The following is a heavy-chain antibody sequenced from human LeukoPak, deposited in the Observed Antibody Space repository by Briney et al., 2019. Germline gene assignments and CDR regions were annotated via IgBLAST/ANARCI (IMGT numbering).Heavy chain of an antibody. J-gene: IGHJ4*02. CDR3: ARDQWLVPRPFDY. Sequence: GGSLRLSCAASGFTFSSYAMNWVRQAPGKGLEWVSSISSSSYIYYADSVKGRFTISRDNAKNSLYLQMNSLRAEDTAVCYCARDQWLVPRPFDYWGQGTLVTVSS. CDR1: GFTFSSYA. CDR2: ISSSSYI. V-gene: IGHV3-21*01. D-gene: IGHD6-19*01.